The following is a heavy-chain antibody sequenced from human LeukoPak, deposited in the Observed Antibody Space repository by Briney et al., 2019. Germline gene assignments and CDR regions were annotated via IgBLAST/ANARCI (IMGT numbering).Heavy chain of an antibody. CDR3: ARGAPGYTRPFDY. V-gene: IGHV4-59*01. CDR1: GGSISSYY. Sequence: SETLSLTCTVSGGSISSYYWSWIRQPPGKGLEWIGYIYYSGSTNYNPSLKSRVTISVDTSGNQFSLNLSSVTAADTAVYYCARGAPGYTRPFDYWGQGTLVTVSS. CDR2: IYYSGST. D-gene: IGHD2-2*02. J-gene: IGHJ4*02.